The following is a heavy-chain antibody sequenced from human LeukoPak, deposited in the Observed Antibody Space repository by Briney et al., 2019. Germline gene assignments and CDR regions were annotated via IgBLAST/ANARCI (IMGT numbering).Heavy chain of an antibody. J-gene: IGHJ4*02. CDR2: ISSSSSYV. V-gene: IGHV3-21*01. D-gene: IGHD3-10*01. CDR3: ARDLYSTMVRGVSGY. CDR1: GFTFSSYS. Sequence: GGSLRLSCAASGFTFSSYSMNWVRQAPGKGLEWVSSISSSSSYVYYADSVKGRFTISRDNAKNSLYLQMNSLRAEDTAVYYCARDLYSTMVRGVSGYWGQGTLVTVSS.